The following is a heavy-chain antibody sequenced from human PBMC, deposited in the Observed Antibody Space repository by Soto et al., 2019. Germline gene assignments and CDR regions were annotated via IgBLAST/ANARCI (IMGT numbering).Heavy chain of an antibody. CDR2: IWNTDRT. Sequence: EVQVVESGGGLTQPGGSLRLSCAVSGFTVTNNHVTWVRQSTGKGLECVSVIWNTDRTYYADSVKGRFTILRDNSNNSLSLQMKSLSAEDTAMYYCTGFVGNSVWGQGTLVPVSS. V-gene: IGHV3-53*01. D-gene: IGHD4-4*01. CDR3: TGFVGNSV. CDR1: GFTVTNNH. J-gene: IGHJ4*02.